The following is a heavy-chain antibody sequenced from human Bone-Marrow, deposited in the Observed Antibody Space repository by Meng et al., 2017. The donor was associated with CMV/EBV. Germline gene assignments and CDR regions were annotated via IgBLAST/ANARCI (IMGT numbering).Heavy chain of an antibody. V-gene: IGHV3-23*01. CDR3: AKDTGIQVWLRWFYP. CDR1: GFKLSIYW. D-gene: IGHD5-18*01. Sequence: GESLKISCGTSGFKLSIYWMSWVRPAPGKGLEWVSAISGSGGSTYYADSVKGRFTISRDNSKNTLYLQMNSLRAEDTAVYYCAKDTGIQVWLRWFYPWGQGTRVTVSS. CDR2: ISGSGGST. J-gene: IGHJ5*02.